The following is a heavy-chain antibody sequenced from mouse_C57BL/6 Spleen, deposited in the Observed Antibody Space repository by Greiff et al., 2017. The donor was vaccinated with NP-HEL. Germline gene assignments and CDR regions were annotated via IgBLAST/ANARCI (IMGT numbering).Heavy chain of an antibody. J-gene: IGHJ1*03. Sequence: QVQLQQSGAELVRPGSSVKLSCKASGYTFTSYWMDWVKQRPGQGLEWIGNIYPSDSETHYNQKFKDKATLTVDKSSSTAYMQLSSLTSEDSAVYYCARADYYYGSSYVWYFDVWGTGTTVTVSS. CDR1: GYTFTSYW. CDR2: IYPSDSET. D-gene: IGHD1-1*01. CDR3: ARADYYYGSSYVWYFDV. V-gene: IGHV1-61*01.